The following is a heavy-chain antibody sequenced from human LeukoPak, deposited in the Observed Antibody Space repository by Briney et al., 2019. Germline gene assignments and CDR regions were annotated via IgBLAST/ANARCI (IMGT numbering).Heavy chain of an antibody. CDR3: ARESANSGSYYY. CDR2: INPSGGST. CDR1: GYTFTGYH. J-gene: IGHJ4*02. D-gene: IGHD1-26*01. Sequence: ASVKVSCKASGYTFTGYHMHWVRQAPGQGLEWMGRINPSGGSTSYAQKFQGRVTMTRDTSTSTVYMELSSLRSEDTAVYYCARESANSGSYYYWGQGALVTVSS. V-gene: IGHV1-46*01.